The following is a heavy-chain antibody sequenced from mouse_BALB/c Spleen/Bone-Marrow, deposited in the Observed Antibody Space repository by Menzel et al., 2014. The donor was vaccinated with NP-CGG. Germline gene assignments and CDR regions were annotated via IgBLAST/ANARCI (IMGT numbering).Heavy chain of an antibody. CDR1: GFTFSSFG. Sequence: EVHLVESGGGLVQPGGSRKLSCAASGFTFSSFGMHWVRQAPEKGLEWVAYISSGSSTICYADTVKGRFTISRDNPKNTLFLQMTCLRSEDTAMYYCARSWEYFDVWGAGTTVTVSS. J-gene: IGHJ1*01. D-gene: IGHD4-1*01. V-gene: IGHV5-17*02. CDR2: ISSGSSTI. CDR3: ARSWEYFDV.